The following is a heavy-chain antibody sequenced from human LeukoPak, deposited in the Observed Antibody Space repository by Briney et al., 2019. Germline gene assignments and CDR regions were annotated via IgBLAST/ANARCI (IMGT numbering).Heavy chain of an antibody. CDR2: LSNDGRDK. J-gene: IGHJ4*02. Sequence: GGSLRLSCAASGFTFSSYPMHWVRQAPGKGVEWVAVLSNDGRDKHYADSVKGRFTVSRGNSKNTLYLQMNSLRAEDTAVYYCARDGQMSAAVYYFDYWGQGTLVTVSS. V-gene: IGHV3-30*04. D-gene: IGHD6-13*01. CDR3: ARDGQMSAAVYYFDY. CDR1: GFTFSSYP.